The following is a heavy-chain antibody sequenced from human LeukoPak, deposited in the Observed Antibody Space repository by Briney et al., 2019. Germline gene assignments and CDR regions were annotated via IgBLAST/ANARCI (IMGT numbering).Heavy chain of an antibody. Sequence: SETLSLTCAVYGGSFSGYYWSWIRQPPGKGLEWIGEINHSGSTNYNPSLKSRVTISVDTSKNQFSLKLSSVTAADTAVYCCARAISGGSCYDYWGQGTLVTVSS. CDR1: GGSFSGYY. J-gene: IGHJ4*02. V-gene: IGHV4-34*01. CDR3: ARAISGGSCYDY. D-gene: IGHD2-15*01. CDR2: INHSGST.